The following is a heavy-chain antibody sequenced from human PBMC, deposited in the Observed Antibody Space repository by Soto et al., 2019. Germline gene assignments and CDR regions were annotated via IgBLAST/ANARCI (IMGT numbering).Heavy chain of an antibody. CDR1: GGTFSRYT. J-gene: IGHJ6*02. Sequence: QVQLVQSGAEVKKPGSSVKVSCKASGGTFSRYTFTWVRQAPGQGLEWMGRIIPILDIPNYAQNFQGRVTITPDKSTSTAYVELSSLPSDATAVYYCASHFTGVLVRGTSPPGGDNYGWDVWGQGTTVTVSS. V-gene: IGHV1-69*02. CDR3: ASHFTGVLVRGTSPPGGDNYGWDV. CDR2: IIPILDIP. D-gene: IGHD2-8*02.